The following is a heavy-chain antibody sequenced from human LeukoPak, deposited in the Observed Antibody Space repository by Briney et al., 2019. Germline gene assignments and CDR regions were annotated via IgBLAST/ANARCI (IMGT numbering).Heavy chain of an antibody. CDR1: GASFKYYY. V-gene: IGHV4-34*01. Sequence: PSETLSLTCAVYGASFKYYYWSWIRQSPGKGLEWIGEINHSGSTNYNPSLKSRVAMSVDTSKNQFSLKLSSVTAADTAVYYCARGRYYYDSSGYSYGMDVWGQGTTVTVSS. J-gene: IGHJ6*02. D-gene: IGHD3-22*01. CDR3: ARGRYYYDSSGYSYGMDV. CDR2: INHSGST.